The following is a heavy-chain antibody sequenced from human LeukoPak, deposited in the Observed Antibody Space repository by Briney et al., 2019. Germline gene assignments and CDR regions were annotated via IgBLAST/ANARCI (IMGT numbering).Heavy chain of an antibody. Sequence: PSETLPLTCAVYGGSLGSYFWNWIRQTPGKGLEWIGEVGHSGNTNYNPSLKSRVTMSLDTSRNQFSLKLNSVTAADTAVYYCVVGQWEPKGAYWGQGNLVTVSS. CDR1: GGSLGSYF. V-gene: IGHV4-34*01. CDR2: VGHSGNT. D-gene: IGHD1-26*01. CDR3: VVGQWEPKGAY. J-gene: IGHJ4*02.